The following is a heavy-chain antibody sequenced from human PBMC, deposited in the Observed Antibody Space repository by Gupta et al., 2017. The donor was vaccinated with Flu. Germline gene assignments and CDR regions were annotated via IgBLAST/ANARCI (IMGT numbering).Heavy chain of an antibody. Sequence: PGKGLEWVSLTWYDGSHKYYADSVKGRFTISRDNSKNTLYLQMNSLRAEDTAVYYCARDPGCNNAVCRAFDIWGRGTTVTVSS. J-gene: IGHJ3*02. CDR2: TWYDGSHK. V-gene: IGHV3-33*01. D-gene: IGHD3-9*01. CDR3: ARDPGCNNAVCRAFDI.